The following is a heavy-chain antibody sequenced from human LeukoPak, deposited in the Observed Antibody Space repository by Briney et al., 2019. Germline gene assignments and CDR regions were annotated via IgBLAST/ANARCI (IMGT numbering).Heavy chain of an antibody. CDR2: IYSNGDT. CDR1: GDSISSGSYY. V-gene: IGHV4-61*02. J-gene: IGHJ6*03. CDR3: ASRHSKQQPYYYYMDI. Sequence: SQTLSLTCTVSGDSISSGSYYWSWIRQPAGKELEWIGRIYSNGDTKFNPSLKSRVTISLDTSKNQFSLKLSSATAADTAVYYCASRHSKQQPYYYYMDIWGKGTTVTVSS. D-gene: IGHD6-13*01.